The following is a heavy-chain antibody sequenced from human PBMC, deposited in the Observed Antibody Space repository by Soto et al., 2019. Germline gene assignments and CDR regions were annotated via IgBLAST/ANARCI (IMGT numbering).Heavy chain of an antibody. CDR1: GGSFSGYY. CDR2: INHSGST. D-gene: IGHD2-15*01. V-gene: IGHV4-34*01. J-gene: IGHJ6*03. Sequence: QVQLQQWGAGLLKPSETLSLTCAVYGGSFSGYYWSWIRQPPGKGREWIGEINHSGSTNYNPSLKSRVTISVDTSKNQFSLKLSSVTAADTAVYYCARGRRDVVVVAATPGGPYYYYYMDVWGKGTTVTVSS. CDR3: ARGRRDVVVVAATPGGPYYYYYMDV.